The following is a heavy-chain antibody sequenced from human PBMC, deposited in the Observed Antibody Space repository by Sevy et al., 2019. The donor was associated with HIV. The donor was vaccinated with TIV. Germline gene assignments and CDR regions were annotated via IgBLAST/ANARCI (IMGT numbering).Heavy chain of an antibody. CDR1: GFTFSKYS. Sequence: GSLRLSCAASGFTFSKYSMSWVRQPPGKGLEWVSTLSFGCGEINHADSVKGRFTISRENSKNSLYLQMNNLRAEDTAVYYCAREGCTKPHDYWGQGTLVTVSS. CDR2: LSFGCGEI. J-gene: IGHJ4*02. D-gene: IGHD2-8*01. CDR3: AREGCTKPHDY. V-gene: IGHV3-23*01.